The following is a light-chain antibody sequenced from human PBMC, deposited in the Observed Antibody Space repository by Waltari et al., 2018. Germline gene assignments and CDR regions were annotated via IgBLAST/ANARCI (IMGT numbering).Light chain of an antibody. CDR1: QSVNNNY. V-gene: IGKV3-20*01. CDR3: QHYGGSPKYT. Sequence: EIVLTQSPGTLSLSPGERATLSCRASQSVNNNYIPWYQAKPGQAPRLLIYGISLRATGVPDRFSGGGSGTDFTLTISRLEPEYFAVCYCQHYGGSPKYTFGQGTKLEIK. CDR2: GIS. J-gene: IGKJ2*01.